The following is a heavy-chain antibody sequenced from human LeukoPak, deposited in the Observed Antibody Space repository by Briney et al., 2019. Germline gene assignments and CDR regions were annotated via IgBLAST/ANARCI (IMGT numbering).Heavy chain of an antibody. CDR2: IYSGGNT. CDR1: GFTFSSYS. CDR3: ARTDYGSGSYSDY. D-gene: IGHD3-10*01. Sequence: GGSLRLSCAASGFTFSSYSMNWVRQAPGKGLEWVSVIYSGGNTYYADSVKGRFTISRDKSQNTLYLQMNSLRAEDTAIYYCARTDYGSGSYSDYWGQGTLVTVSS. V-gene: IGHV3-53*01. J-gene: IGHJ4*02.